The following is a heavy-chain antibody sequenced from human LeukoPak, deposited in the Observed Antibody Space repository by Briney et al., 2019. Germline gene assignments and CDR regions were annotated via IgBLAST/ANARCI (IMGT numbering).Heavy chain of an antibody. CDR2: IYYSGST. CDR1: GGSISSYY. Sequence: PSETLSLTCTVSGGSISSYYWSWIRQPPGKGLEWIGYIYYSGSTNYNPSLKSRVTISVDTSKNQFSLKLSSVTAADTAVYYCARDGPDYYDSSGYYYVSAFDIWGQGTMVTVSS. D-gene: IGHD3-22*01. V-gene: IGHV4-59*01. CDR3: ARDGPDYYDSSGYYYVSAFDI. J-gene: IGHJ3*02.